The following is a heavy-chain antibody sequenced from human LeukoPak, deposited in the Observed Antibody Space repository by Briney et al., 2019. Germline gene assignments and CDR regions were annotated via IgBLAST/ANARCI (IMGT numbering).Heavy chain of an antibody. CDR1: GYTPTELS. CDR3: ATAGRRDIVTMVRGVILEDY. Sequence: ASVKVSCKVSGYTPTELSMHWVRQAPGKGREWMGGFDPEDGETIYAQKFQGRVTMTEDTSTDTAYMELSSLRSEDTAVYFCATAGRRDIVTMVRGVILEDYWGQGTLVTVSS. V-gene: IGHV1-24*01. CDR2: FDPEDGET. D-gene: IGHD3-10*01. J-gene: IGHJ4*02.